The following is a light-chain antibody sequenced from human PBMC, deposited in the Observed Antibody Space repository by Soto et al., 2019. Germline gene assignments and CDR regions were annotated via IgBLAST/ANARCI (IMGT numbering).Light chain of an antibody. CDR3: CSYAGSSTYV. Sequence: QSALTQPASVSGSPGQSITISCTETSIDVGSYNLVSWYQQHPGKAPKLMIYEGSKRPSGVSNRFSGSKSGNTASLTISGLQAEDEADYYCCSYAGSSTYVFGTGTKLTVL. CDR2: EGS. J-gene: IGLJ1*01. V-gene: IGLV2-23*01. CDR1: SIDVGSYNL.